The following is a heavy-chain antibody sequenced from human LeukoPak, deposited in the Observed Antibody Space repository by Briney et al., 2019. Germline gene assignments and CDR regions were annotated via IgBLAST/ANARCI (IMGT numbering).Heavy chain of an antibody. Sequence: PGGSLRLSCAASGFTFSNLGMHWVRQAPGKGLEWVARIWFDGSDKKYADSVKGRFTISRDNSKNTLFLQMNSLRVEDTAVYYCVRDNGPEQLALDLWGQGTLVTVFS. J-gene: IGHJ4*02. CDR1: GFTFSNLG. CDR2: IWFDGSDK. D-gene: IGHD6-6*01. CDR3: VRDNGPEQLALDL. V-gene: IGHV3-33*01.